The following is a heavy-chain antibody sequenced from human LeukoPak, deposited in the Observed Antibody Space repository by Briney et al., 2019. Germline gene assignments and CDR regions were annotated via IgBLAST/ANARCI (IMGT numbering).Heavy chain of an antibody. D-gene: IGHD3-10*01. J-gene: IGHJ4*02. CDR2: IYTSGST. V-gene: IGHV4-4*07. Sequence: SETLSLTCTVSGGSISSYYWSWIRQPPGKGLEWIGRIYTSGSTNYNPSLKSRVTMSVDTSKNQFSPKLSSVTAADTAVYYCARDRFDYYGSGSYYRRGGVYYFDYWGQGTLVTVSS. CDR3: ARDRFDYYGSGSYYRRGGVYYFDY. CDR1: GGSISSYY.